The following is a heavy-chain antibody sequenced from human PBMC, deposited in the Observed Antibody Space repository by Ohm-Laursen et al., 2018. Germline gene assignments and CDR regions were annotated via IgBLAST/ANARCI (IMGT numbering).Heavy chain of an antibody. CDR2: IYHSGST. Sequence: SETLSLTCSVSGYSISSGYYWGWIRQPPGKGLEWIGSIYHSGSTYYNPSLKSRVTMSVDTSKKQVSLKLSSVTAADTAVYYCARVQLLTTAFPSHYYYGMDVWGQGTTVTVSS. J-gene: IGHJ6*01. CDR1: GYSISSGYY. V-gene: IGHV4-38-2*02. D-gene: IGHD3-3*01. CDR3: ARVQLLTTAFPSHYYYGMDV.